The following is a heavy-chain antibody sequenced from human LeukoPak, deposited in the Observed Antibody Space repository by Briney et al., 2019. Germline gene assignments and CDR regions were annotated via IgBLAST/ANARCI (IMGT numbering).Heavy chain of an antibody. Sequence: GGSLRLSCAASGFTFSSYAMHWVRQAPGKGLEWVAVISYDGSNKYYADSVKGRFTISRDNSKNTLNLQMNSLTAEDTAVYYCARGYDSSGYYVPFGYWGQRTLVTVSS. CDR3: ARGYDSSGYYVPFGY. CDR2: ISYDGSNK. J-gene: IGHJ4*02. V-gene: IGHV3-30*04. D-gene: IGHD3-22*01. CDR1: GFTFSSYA.